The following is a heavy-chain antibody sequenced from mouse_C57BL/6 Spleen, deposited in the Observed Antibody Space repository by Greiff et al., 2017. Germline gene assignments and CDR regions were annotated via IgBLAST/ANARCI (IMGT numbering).Heavy chain of an antibody. CDR1: GYTFTNYW. J-gene: IGHJ1*03. CDR2: IYPGGGYT. V-gene: IGHV1-63*01. CDR3: ARGRGYDGPWYFDV. D-gene: IGHD2-2*01. Sequence: QVQLQQSGAELVRPGTSVKMSCKASGYTFTNYWIGWAKQRPGHGLEWIGDIYPGGGYTNYNEKFKGKATLTADKSSSTAYMQLSSLTSEDSAVYYCARGRGYDGPWYFDVWGTGTTVTVSS.